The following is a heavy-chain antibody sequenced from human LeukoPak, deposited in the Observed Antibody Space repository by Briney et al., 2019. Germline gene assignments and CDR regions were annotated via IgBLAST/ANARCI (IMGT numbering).Heavy chain of an antibody. CDR2: ISGSGGST. V-gene: IGHV3-23*01. CDR1: GFTFSSYA. J-gene: IGHJ4*02. Sequence: GGSLRLSGAASGFTFSSYAMSWVRQAPGKGLEWVSVISGSGGSTYYADSVEGRFTISRDNSKNTLYLQMNSLRAEDTAVYYCAKLRDYYGSGSSSFDYWGQGTLVTVSS. CDR3: AKLRDYYGSGSSSFDY. D-gene: IGHD3-10*01.